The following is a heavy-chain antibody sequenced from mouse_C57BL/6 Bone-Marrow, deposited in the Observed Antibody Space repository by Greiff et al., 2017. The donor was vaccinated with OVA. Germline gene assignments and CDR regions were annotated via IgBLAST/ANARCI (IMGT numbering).Heavy chain of an antibody. J-gene: IGHJ1*03. D-gene: IGHD1-1*01. V-gene: IGHV1-55*01. CDR2: IFPGSGST. CDR3: ARGGGFITTDRWYFGV. CDR1: GYTFTSYW. Sequence: QVQLQQPGAELVKPGASVKMSCKASGYTFTSYWITWVKQRPGRGLEWIGEIFPGSGSTNYNEKFKSKATLTVDTSSSTAYMQLSSLTSEDSAVYYCARGGGFITTDRWYFGVWGTGTTVTVSS.